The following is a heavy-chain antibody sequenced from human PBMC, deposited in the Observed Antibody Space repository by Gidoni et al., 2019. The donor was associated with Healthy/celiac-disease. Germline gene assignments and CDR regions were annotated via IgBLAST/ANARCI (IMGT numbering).Heavy chain of an antibody. Sequence: EVQLVQSGAEVKKPGESLRISCKGSGYSFTSYWISWVRQMPGKGLEWMGRIDPSDSYTNYSPSFQGPVTISADKSISTAYLQWSSLKASDTAMYYCARQSNWNYNHYYYGMDVWGQGTTVTVSS. J-gene: IGHJ6*02. V-gene: IGHV5-10-1*03. D-gene: IGHD1-7*01. CDR3: ARQSNWNYNHYYYGMDV. CDR2: IDPSDSYT. CDR1: GYSFTSYW.